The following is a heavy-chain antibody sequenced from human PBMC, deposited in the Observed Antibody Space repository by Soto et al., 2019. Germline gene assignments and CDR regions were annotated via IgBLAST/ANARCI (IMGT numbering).Heavy chain of an antibody. CDR2: ISAYTDNP. CDR3: ARVIPGAEAWFGP. D-gene: IGHD2-2*01. V-gene: IGHV1-18*01. Sequence: ASVKVSCKASGYTFTNYGVTWVRQAPGQGLEWMGWISAYTDNPNYAQKFQGRATMTIDTSTTTAYMDLRSLTSDDTAVYYCARVIPGAEAWFGPWGQGTLVTVSS. J-gene: IGHJ5*02. CDR1: GYTFTNYG.